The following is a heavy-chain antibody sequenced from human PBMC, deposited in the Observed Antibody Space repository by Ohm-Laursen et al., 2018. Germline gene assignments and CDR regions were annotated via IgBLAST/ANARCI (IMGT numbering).Heavy chain of an antibody. D-gene: IGHD2/OR15-2a*01. Sequence: SLRLSCTASGFTFDHYAFHWIRQAPGKGLEWVSGISWNSDTIGYADSVKGRFTISRDNAKKSVYLQMNSLRAEDRALYYCAKAQSPGSYFLPFDTWGQGTMVTVSS. CDR1: GFTFDHYA. J-gene: IGHJ3*02. V-gene: IGHV3-9*01. CDR3: AKAQSPGSYFLPFDT. CDR2: ISWNSDTI.